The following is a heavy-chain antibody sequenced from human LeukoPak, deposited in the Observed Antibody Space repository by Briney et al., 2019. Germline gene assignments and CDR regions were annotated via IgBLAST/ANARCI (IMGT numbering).Heavy chain of an antibody. V-gene: IGHV3-23*01. CDR3: ARAPVTSCRGAFCYPFDY. CDR2: TSSSDPGT. D-gene: IGHD2-15*01. J-gene: IGHJ4*02. CDR1: GFTFSDYT. Sequence: PGWSLRLSCAASGFTFSDYTMSWVRQGPGKGLEWVAATSSSDPGTYHADSVRGRFTISRDNSKNTLYLQMNRLRVEDAAVYYCARAPVTSCRGAFCYPFDYWGQGTLVTVSS.